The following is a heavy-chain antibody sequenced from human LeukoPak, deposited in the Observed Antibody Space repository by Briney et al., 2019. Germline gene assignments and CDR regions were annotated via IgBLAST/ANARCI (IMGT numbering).Heavy chain of an antibody. J-gene: IGHJ4*02. CDR3: AKTLTTTSHLFDY. V-gene: IGHV3-30*18. Sequence: PGGSLRLSCAASGFTFSSYGMHWVRQAPGKGLERVAVISYDGSNKYYADSVKGRFTISRDNSKDTLYLQMNSLRAEDTAVYYCAKTLTTTSHLFDYWGQGTLVTVSS. D-gene: IGHD3-22*01. CDR2: ISYDGSNK. CDR1: GFTFSSYG.